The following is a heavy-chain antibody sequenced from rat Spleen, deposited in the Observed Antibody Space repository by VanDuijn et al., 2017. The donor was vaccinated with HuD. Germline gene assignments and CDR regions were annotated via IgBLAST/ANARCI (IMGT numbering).Heavy chain of an antibody. Sequence: EVQLVESGGGLVQPGRSMKLSCAVSGFTFSNYDMAWVRQAPTKGLEWVASISPSGDGTYYRDSVKGRFTVSRDNAKSTLYLQMDSLRSEDTATYYCASLNCGGFIEEFDYWGQGVMVTVSS. J-gene: IGHJ2*01. CDR2: ISPSGDGT. V-gene: IGHV5-25*01. CDR3: ASLNCGGFIEEFDY. D-gene: IGHD1-11*01. CDR1: GFTFSNYD.